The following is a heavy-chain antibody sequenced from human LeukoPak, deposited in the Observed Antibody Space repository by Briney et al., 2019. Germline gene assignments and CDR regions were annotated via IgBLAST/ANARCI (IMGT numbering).Heavy chain of an antibody. Sequence: GGSLRLSCAASGFIFSSYAMSWVRQAPGKGLEWVSVISASGGTTYYADSVKGRFTISRDNSKNTLYLQMNSLRAEDTAVYYCAKTITGSYFRLDYWGRGTLVTVSS. CDR2: ISASGGTT. V-gene: IGHV3-23*01. J-gene: IGHJ4*02. D-gene: IGHD3-10*01. CDR1: GFIFSSYA. CDR3: AKTITGSYFRLDY.